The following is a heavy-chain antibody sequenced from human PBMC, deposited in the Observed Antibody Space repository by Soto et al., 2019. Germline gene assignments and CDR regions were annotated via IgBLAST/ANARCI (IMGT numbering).Heavy chain of an antibody. CDR1: GFTFSSYG. V-gene: IGHV3-30*18. CDR3: AKDSGGIQLWLSYFDY. J-gene: IGHJ4*02. Sequence: QVQLVESGGGVVQPGRSLRLSCAASGFTFSSYGMHWVRQAPGKGLEWVAVISYDGSNKYYADSVKGRFTISRDNSKNTLYLQMNGLRAEDTAVYYCAKDSGGIQLWLSYFDYWGQGTLVTVSS. CDR2: ISYDGSNK. D-gene: IGHD5-18*01.